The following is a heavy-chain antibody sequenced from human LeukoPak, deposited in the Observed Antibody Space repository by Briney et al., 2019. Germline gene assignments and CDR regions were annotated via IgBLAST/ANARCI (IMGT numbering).Heavy chain of an antibody. CDR3: ARGGYTYGHDY. CDR2: IHNDGSRT. D-gene: IGHD5-18*01. Sequence: PGGSLRLSCSASGFTFSSYAMHWVRHAPGKGLLWVSHIHNDGSRTDYADSVKGRFTISRDNAKNTLYLQMNSLRAEDTAVYYCARGGYTYGHDYWGQGTLVTVSS. V-gene: IGHV3-74*01. J-gene: IGHJ4*02. CDR1: GFTFSSYA.